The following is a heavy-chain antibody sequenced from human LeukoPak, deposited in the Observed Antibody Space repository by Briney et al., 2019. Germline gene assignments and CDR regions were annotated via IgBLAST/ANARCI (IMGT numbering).Heavy chain of an antibody. D-gene: IGHD6-13*01. Sequence: GGSLRLSCAASGFTFSSYGMSWVRQVPGKGLEWVSAISGNGDRTYYADSVKGRFSISRDNSKNTLYLQMNSLRAEDTAVYYCARVVLSSSWRGYYYYMDVWGKGTTVTISS. CDR3: ARVVLSSSWRGYYYYMDV. CDR1: GFTFSSYG. V-gene: IGHV3-23*01. CDR2: ISGNGDRT. J-gene: IGHJ6*03.